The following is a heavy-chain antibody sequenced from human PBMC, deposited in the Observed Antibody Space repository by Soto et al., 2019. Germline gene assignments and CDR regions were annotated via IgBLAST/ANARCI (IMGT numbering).Heavy chain of an antibody. Sequence: GSLRLSCAVSGFTFSSYSMNWVRQAPGKGLEWVSYISSSGTAIYSADSVKGRFTISRDNAKNSLYLQMNSLRDEDTAVYYCARNIMPRLGFYQCGMDVWGQGTTVTVSS. CDR3: ARNIMPRLGFYQCGMDV. CDR2: ISSSGTAI. D-gene: IGHD3-3*02. CDR1: GFTFSSYS. J-gene: IGHJ6*02. V-gene: IGHV3-48*02.